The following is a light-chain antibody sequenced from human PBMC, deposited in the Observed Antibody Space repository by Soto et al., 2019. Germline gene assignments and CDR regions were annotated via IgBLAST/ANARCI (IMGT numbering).Light chain of an antibody. CDR3: NSYAGSNLFYV. J-gene: IGLJ1*01. CDR1: SSDVGGYNY. CDR2: EVS. V-gene: IGLV2-8*01. Sequence: QSALTQPPSASGSPGQSVTIACTGTSSDVGGYNYVSWYQQHAGKAPKLVIYEVSKRPSGVPDRFSGSKSGNTASLTVSGLQTEDEADYYGNSYAGSNLFYVFGTGTKLTVL.